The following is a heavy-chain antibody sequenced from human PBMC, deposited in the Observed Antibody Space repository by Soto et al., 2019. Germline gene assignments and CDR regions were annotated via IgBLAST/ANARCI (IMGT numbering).Heavy chain of an antibody. J-gene: IGHJ4*02. Sequence: QEQLVESGGGVVQPGRSLRLSCAASGFTFSSYGMHWVRQAPGKGLEWVAVISYDGSNKYYVDSVKGRFTISRDNSKNTLYLQMNSLRAEDTAVDYCAQGSTAMTYFDYWGQGTLVTVSS. CDR3: AQGSTAMTYFDY. V-gene: IGHV3-30*18. CDR1: GFTFSSYG. D-gene: IGHD5-18*01. CDR2: ISYDGSNK.